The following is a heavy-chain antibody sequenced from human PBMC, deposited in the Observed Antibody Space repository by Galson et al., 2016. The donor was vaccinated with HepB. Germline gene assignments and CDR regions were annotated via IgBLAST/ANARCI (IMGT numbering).Heavy chain of an antibody. CDR2: VTGSGGST. CDR1: GFTFSSYG. D-gene: IGHD6-19*01. Sequence: SLRLSCAASGFTFSSYGMSWVRQAPGKGLEGVSGVTGSGGSTYYADSVKGRFTISRDNTKTTLYLQMNSLRAEDTAVYYCAKPHIAVAGHGGLAFNMWGQETMVTVSS. CDR3: AKPHIAVAGHGGLAFNM. V-gene: IGHV3-23*01. J-gene: IGHJ3*02.